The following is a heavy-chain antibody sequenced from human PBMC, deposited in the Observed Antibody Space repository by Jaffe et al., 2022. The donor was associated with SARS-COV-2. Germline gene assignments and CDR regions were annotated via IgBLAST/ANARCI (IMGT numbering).Heavy chain of an antibody. J-gene: IGHJ6*02. CDR2: IWYDGSNK. V-gene: IGHV3-33*01. CDR1: GFTFSSYG. D-gene: IGHD3-3*01. CDR3: ARVGRSGLPHYYYGMDV. Sequence: QVQLVESGGGVVQPGRSLRLSCAASGFTFSSYGMHWVRQAPGKGLEWVAVIWYDGSNKYYADSVKGRFTISRDNSKNTLYLQMNSLRAEDTAVYYCARVGRSGLPHYYYGMDVWGQGTTVTVSS.